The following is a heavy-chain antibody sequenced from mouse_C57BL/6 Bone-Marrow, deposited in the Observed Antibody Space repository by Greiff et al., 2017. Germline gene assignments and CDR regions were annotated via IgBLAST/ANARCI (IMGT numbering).Heavy chain of an antibody. D-gene: IGHD1-1*01. CDR1: GYTFTDYY. V-gene: IGHV1-76*01. J-gene: IGHJ2*01. CDR3: ARRARPPYGSLFDY. Sequence: VQVVESGAELVRPGASVKLSCKASGYTFTDYYINWVKQRPGQGLEWIARIYPGSGNTYYNEKFKGKATLTAEKSSSTAYMQLSSLTSEDSAVYFCARRARPPYGSLFDYWGQGTTLTVSS. CDR2: IYPGSGNT.